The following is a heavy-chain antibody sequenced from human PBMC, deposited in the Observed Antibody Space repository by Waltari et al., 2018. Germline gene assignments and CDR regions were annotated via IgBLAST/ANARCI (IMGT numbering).Heavy chain of an antibody. V-gene: IGHV4-34*01. CDR3: ARGSSIAARPRFAY. CDR2: INHSGST. Sequence: QVQLQQWGAGLLKPSETLSLPCAVYGGSFSGYYWSWIRPPPGKGLEWIGEINHSGSTNYNPSLKSRVTISVDTSKNQFSRKLSSVTAADTAVYYCARGSSIAARPRFAYWGQGTLVTVSS. CDR1: GGSFSGYY. D-gene: IGHD6-6*01. J-gene: IGHJ4*02.